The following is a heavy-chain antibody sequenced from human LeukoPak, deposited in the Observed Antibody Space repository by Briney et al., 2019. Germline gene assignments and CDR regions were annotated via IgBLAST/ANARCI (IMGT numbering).Heavy chain of an antibody. J-gene: IGHJ3*02. CDR2: IKQDGSEK. V-gene: IGHV3-7*01. D-gene: IGHD3-9*01. CDR3: ARDRSDILTGYNDAFDI. CDR1: GFTFSSYW. Sequence: PGRSLRLSCAASGFTFSSYWMSWVRQAPGKGLEWVANIKQDGSEKYYVDSVKGRFTISRDNAKNSLYLQMNSLRAEDTAVYYCARDRSDILTGYNDAFDIWGQGTMVTVSS.